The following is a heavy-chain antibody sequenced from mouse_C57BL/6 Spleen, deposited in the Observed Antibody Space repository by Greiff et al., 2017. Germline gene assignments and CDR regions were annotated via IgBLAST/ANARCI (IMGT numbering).Heavy chain of an antibody. CDR2: ISYDGSN. D-gene: IGHD2-4*01. V-gene: IGHV3-6*01. J-gene: IGHJ2*01. CDR1: GYSITSGYY. CDR3: AGEEYDYSYFDY. Sequence: EVQLQQSGPGLVKPSQSLSLSCSVTGYSITSGYYWNWIRQFPGNKLEWMGYISYDGSNNYHPSFKHRISITRDTSKNQLFLKLNSMTTEDTATYYDAGEEYDYSYFDYWGQGTTLTVSS.